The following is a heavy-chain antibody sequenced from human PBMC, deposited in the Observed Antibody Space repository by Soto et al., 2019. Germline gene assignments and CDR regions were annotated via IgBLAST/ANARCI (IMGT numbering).Heavy chain of an antibody. CDR2: IWYDGSNK. Sequence: QVQLVESGGGVVQPGRSLRLSCAASGFTFSSYGMHWVRQAPGKGLEWVAVIWYDGSNKYYADSVKGRFTISRDNSKNTLYLQMNSQRAEDTAVYYWARDYYGDYVGGFDPWGQGTLVTVSS. V-gene: IGHV3-33*01. J-gene: IGHJ5*02. CDR3: ARDYYGDYVGGFDP. D-gene: IGHD4-17*01. CDR1: GFTFSSYG.